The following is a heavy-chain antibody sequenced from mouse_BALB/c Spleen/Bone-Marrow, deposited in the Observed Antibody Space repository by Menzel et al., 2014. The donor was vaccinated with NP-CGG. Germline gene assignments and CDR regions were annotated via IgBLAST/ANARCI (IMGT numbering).Heavy chain of an antibody. CDR1: GYTFTSYY. CDR3: TRLPH. V-gene: IGHV1S81*02. D-gene: IGHD5-1*01. Sequence: QVQLKDSGAELVKPGASVKLSCKASGYTFTSYYVYWVKQRPGQGLEWIGEINPSNGGTNFNEKFKSRATLTVDKSSSTAYMQLSSLTSEDSAVYYCTRLPHWGQGTSVTVSS. CDR2: INPSNGGT. J-gene: IGHJ4*01.